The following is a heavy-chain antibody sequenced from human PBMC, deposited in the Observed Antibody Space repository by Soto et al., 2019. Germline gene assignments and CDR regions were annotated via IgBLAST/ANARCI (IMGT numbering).Heavy chain of an antibody. D-gene: IGHD1-1*01. Sequence: SQTLSLTYTVSGGSISNRGHYWSWIRQHPGKGLEWIGYIYYSGSTYYNPSLKSRVTISVDTSKNQFSLKLSSVTAADTAVYYSASDSTGTPNWFDPWGQGTLVTVSP. CDR1: GGSISNRGHY. CDR3: ASDSTGTPNWFDP. J-gene: IGHJ5*02. V-gene: IGHV4-31*03. CDR2: IYYSGST.